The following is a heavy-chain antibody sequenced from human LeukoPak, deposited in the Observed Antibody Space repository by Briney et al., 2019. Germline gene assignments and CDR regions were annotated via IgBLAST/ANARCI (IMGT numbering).Heavy chain of an antibody. D-gene: IGHD5/OR15-5a*01. CDR1: GGSISSYS. CDR3: ARGGWQEIVC. V-gene: IGHV4-59*01. CDR2: IDDSGRT. Sequence: SETLSLTCTVSGGSISSYSWSWIRQPPGKGLEWIGYIDDSGRTNYNPSLKSRISISEDTSKNQFFLKLSSVTAADTAVYYCARGGWQEIVCWGQGTLVTVSS. J-gene: IGHJ4*02.